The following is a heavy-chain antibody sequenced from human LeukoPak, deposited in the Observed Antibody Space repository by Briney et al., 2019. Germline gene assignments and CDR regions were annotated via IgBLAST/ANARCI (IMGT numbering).Heavy chain of an antibody. J-gene: IGHJ4*02. CDR2: ISSNGGST. D-gene: IGHD6-6*01. CDR3: ARGYVFSSSSLGY. CDR1: GFTFSSYA. Sequence: GGSLRLSCAASGFTFSSYAMHWVRQAPGKGLEYVSAISSNGGSTYYANPVKGRFTISRDNSKNTLYLQMGSLRAEDMAVYYCARGYVFSSSSLGYWGQGTLVTVSS. V-gene: IGHV3-64*01.